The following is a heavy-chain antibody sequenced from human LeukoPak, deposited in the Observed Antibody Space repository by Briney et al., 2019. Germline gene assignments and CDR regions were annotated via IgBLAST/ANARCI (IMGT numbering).Heavy chain of an antibody. CDR3: ARDMSYYDSTSDY. J-gene: IGHJ4*02. D-gene: IGHD3-22*01. CDR2: IKHDGSDK. V-gene: IGHV3-7*01. Sequence: PGGSLRLSCAASGFTFSRYWMSWVRQAPGKGLEWVADIKHDGSDKYYVDSVRGRFTISRDNAKNSLYLQMNSLRDEDTAVYYCARDMSYYDSTSDYWGQGTLVTVSS. CDR1: GFTFSRYW.